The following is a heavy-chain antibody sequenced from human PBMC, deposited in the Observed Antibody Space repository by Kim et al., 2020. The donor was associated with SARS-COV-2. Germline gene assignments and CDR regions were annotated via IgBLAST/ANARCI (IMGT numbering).Heavy chain of an antibody. CDR2: ISYDGSNK. CDR3: AKDPRYSGYLT. CDR1: GFTFSSYG. D-gene: IGHD5-12*01. Sequence: GGSLRLSCAASGFTFSSYGMHWVRQAPGKGLEWVAVISYDGSNKYYADSVKGRFTISRDNSKNTLYLQMNSLRAEDTAVYYCAKDPRYSGYLTWGQGTLVTVSS. J-gene: IGHJ5*02. V-gene: IGHV3-30*18.